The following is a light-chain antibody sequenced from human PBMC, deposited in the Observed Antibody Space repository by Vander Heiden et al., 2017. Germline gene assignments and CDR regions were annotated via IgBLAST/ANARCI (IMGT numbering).Light chain of an antibody. J-gene: IGKJ4*01. CDR3: RLRYAARIS. CDR1: RIISSY. V-gene: IGKV1-39*01. Sequence: DIQMTQSPSSLSASLGDRVTITCRASRIISSYLNWYQRKPGEAPKLLIYATSTLQTGVPSRFSGSRSRTDFTLRISSLQLEDFATYYSRLRYAARISFGGRTKV. CDR2: ATS.